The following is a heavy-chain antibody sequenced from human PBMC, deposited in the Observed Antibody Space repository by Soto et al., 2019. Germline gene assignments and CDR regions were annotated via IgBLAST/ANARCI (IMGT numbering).Heavy chain of an antibody. D-gene: IGHD3-3*01. J-gene: IGHJ5*02. CDR3: ARTSDYDFRGFDP. V-gene: IGHV4-39*01. CDR2: IYYSGST. CDR1: GGSISSSSYY. Sequence: SETLSLTCTVSGGSISSSSYYWGWIRQPPGKGLEWIGSIYYSGSTYYNPSLKSRVTISVDTSKNQFSLKLSSVTAADTAVYYCARTSDYDFRGFDPWGQGTLVTVSS.